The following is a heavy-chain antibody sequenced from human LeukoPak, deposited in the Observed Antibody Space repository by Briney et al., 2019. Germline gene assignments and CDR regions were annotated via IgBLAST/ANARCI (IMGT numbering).Heavy chain of an antibody. CDR3: AGVTMVRGIIITSDY. CDR1: GFTFNSYD. V-gene: IGHV3-30-3*01. CDR2: ISYDGSTE. Sequence: PGGSLRLSCAASGFTFNSYDIHWVRQAPGKGLEWVAVISYDGSTEYYADSVKGRFTISRDNSESTVYLQMNSLRAEDTAVYYCAGVTMVRGIIITSDYWGQGTLVTVSS. J-gene: IGHJ4*02. D-gene: IGHD3-10*01.